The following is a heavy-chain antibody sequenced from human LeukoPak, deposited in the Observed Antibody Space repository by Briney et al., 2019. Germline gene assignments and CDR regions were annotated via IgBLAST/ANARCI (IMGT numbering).Heavy chain of an antibody. J-gene: IGHJ4*02. CDR1: GGSISSGSYY. Sequence: PSETLSLTCTVSGGSISSGSYYWSWIRQPAGKGLEWIGRIYTSGSTNYNPSLKSRVTMSVDTSKNQFSLKLSSVTAADTAVYYCAKIYGSGSSSHFDYWGQGTLVTVSS. D-gene: IGHD3-10*01. CDR2: IYTSGST. V-gene: IGHV4-61*02. CDR3: AKIYGSGSSSHFDY.